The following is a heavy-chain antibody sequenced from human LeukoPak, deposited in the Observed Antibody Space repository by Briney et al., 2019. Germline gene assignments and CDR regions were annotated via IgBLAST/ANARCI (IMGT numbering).Heavy chain of an antibody. V-gene: IGHV4-34*01. CDR3: ARGPTYYDFWRGSRGWFDP. D-gene: IGHD3-3*01. CDR1: GGSFSGYY. J-gene: IGHJ5*02. CDR2: INHSGST. Sequence: SETLSLTCAVYGGSFSGYYWSWIRQPPGKGLEWIGEINHSGSTNYNPSLKSRVPISVDTSKNQFSLKLSSVTAADTAVYYCARGPTYYDFWRGSRGWFDPWGQGTLVTVSS.